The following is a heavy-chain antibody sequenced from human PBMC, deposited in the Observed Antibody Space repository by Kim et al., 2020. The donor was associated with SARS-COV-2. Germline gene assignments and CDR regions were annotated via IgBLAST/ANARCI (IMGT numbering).Heavy chain of an antibody. J-gene: IGHJ4*02. CDR2: IYYSGST. Sequence: SETLSLTCTVSGGSISSSSYYWGWIRQPPGKGLEWIGSIYYSGSTYYNPSLKSRVTISVDTSKNQFSLKLSSVTAADTAVYYCARQAPNGGARIDYWGQGTLVTVSS. CDR1: GGSISSSSYY. CDR3: ARQAPNGGARIDY. D-gene: IGHD3-16*01. V-gene: IGHV4-39*01.